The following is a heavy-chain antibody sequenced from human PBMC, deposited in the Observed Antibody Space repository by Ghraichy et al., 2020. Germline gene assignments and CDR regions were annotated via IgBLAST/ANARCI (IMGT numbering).Heavy chain of an antibody. CDR1: GGTFSDYQ. V-gene: IGHV4-34*01. D-gene: IGHD5-24*01. CDR3: ARATIRDGLDV. J-gene: IGHJ6*02. CDR2: INHSGST. Sequence: SETLSLTCAVYGGTFSDYQWTWIRQPPGEVLEWIGDINHSGSTNYNVSLKSRVIISLDTSKNQFSLKLRSVTAADTAVYYCARATIRDGLDVWGQGTTVTVSS.